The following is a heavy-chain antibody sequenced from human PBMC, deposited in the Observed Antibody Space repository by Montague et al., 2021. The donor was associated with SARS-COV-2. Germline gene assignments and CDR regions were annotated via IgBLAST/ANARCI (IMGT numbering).Heavy chain of an antibody. CDR3: ARWGEYYDSPYYYYAMDV. Sequence: SETLSLTCTGPVWSISPYYRRCTRQSSGKELECFAYTSYSGSTDYNPSLKSRVTISIDASKNQFSLKLSSVTAADTAVYYCARWGEYYDSPYYYYAMDVWGQGTTVTVSS. J-gene: IGHJ6*02. CDR2: TSYSGST. V-gene: IGHV4-59*12. D-gene: IGHD3-3*01. CDR1: VWSISPYY.